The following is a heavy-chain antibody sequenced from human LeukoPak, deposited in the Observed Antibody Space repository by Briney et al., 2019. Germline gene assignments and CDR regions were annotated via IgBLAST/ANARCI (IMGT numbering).Heavy chain of an antibody. CDR2: VYNSSIT. V-gene: IGHV4-59*08. J-gene: IGHJ4*02. CDR1: GGPISNYY. D-gene: IGHD6-25*01. Sequence: SETLSLTCTVSGGPISNYYWTWIRQSPGQGLEWIGYVYNSSITDYNPSLKSRLTISLDTSKNQFSLRLSSMTAADTAVYYCARSRGRAGAATVIDYWGQGTRVIVSS. CDR3: ARSRGRAGAATVIDY.